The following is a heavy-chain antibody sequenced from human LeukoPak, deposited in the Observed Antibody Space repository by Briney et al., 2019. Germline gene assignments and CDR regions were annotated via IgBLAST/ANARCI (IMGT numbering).Heavy chain of an antibody. V-gene: IGHV1-2*02. Sequence: ASVKVSCKASGYTFTSYDINWVRQATGQGLEWMGWINPNSGGTNYAQKFQGRVTMTRDTSISTAYMELSRLRSDDTAVYYCARVGSGYDYSHFDYWGQGTLVTVSS. D-gene: IGHD5-12*01. CDR1: GYTFTSYD. CDR3: ARVGSGYDYSHFDY. J-gene: IGHJ4*02. CDR2: INPNSGGT.